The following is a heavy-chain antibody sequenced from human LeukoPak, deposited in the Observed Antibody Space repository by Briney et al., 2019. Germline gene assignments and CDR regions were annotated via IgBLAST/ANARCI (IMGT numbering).Heavy chain of an antibody. J-gene: IGHJ4*02. D-gene: IGHD2-8*01. CDR3: AKDGRINCTNGVCYNDY. CDR2: ISGSGGST. CDR1: GFTFSSYA. V-gene: IGHV3-23*01. Sequence: GGSLRLSCAASGFTFSSYAMSWVRQAPGKGLEWVSAISGSGGSTYYADSVKGRFTISRDNSKNTLYLQMNSLRAEDTAVYYCAKDGRINCTNGVCYNDYWGQGTLVTVSS.